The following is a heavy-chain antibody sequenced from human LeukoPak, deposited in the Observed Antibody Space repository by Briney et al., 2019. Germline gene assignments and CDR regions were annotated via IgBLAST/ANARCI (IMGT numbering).Heavy chain of an antibody. CDR2: ISGSGGST. Sequence: GGSLRLSCAASGFTFSSYAMSWVRQAPGKGLEWVSAISGSGGSTYYADSVKGWFTISRDNSKNTLYLQMNSLRAEDTAVYYCAKDFPITMVRGRVGNGMDVWGQGTTVTVSS. CDR3: AKDFPITMVRGRVGNGMDV. CDR1: GFTFSSYA. V-gene: IGHV3-23*01. D-gene: IGHD3-10*01. J-gene: IGHJ6*02.